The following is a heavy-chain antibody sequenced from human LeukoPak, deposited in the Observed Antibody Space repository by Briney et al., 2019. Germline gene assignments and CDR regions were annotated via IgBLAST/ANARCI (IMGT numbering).Heavy chain of an antibody. V-gene: IGHV3-74*01. CDR2: INSDGSDT. J-gene: IGHJ2*01. Sequence: PGGSLRLSCAASGFTFSSYWMHWVRQAPGKGLVWVSRINSDGSDTNYADSVQGRFTISRDNAKNTLYLQMNSLRAEDTAVYYCVRDPHFLPEPFDLWGRGTLVTVSS. D-gene: IGHD3-3*02. CDR1: GFTFSSYW. CDR3: VRDPHFLPEPFDL.